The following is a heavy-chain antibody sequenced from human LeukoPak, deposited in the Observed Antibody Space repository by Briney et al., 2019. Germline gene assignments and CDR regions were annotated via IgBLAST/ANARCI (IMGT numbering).Heavy chain of an antibody. CDR2: ISSSSCYI. D-gene: IGHD2-2*02. Sequence: GGSLRLSCAASGYTFSSYSMNWVRQAPGKGLEWVSSISSSSCYIYYADSVKGRFTISRDNAKNSLYLQMNSLRAEDTAVYYCASPLGGINDIVVVPAAISFHYWGQGTLVTVSS. CDR1: GYTFSSYS. J-gene: IGHJ4*02. CDR3: ASPLGGINDIVVVPAAISFHY. V-gene: IGHV3-21*01.